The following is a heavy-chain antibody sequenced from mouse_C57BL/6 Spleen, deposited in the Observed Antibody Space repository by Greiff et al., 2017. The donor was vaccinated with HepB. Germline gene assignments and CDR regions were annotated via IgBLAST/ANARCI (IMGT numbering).Heavy chain of an antibody. CDR2: INPYNGGT. CDR1: GYTFTDYY. D-gene: IGHD4-1*01. V-gene: IGHV1-19*01. J-gene: IGHJ2*01. Sequence: EVKLQESGPVLVKPGASVKMSCKASGYTFTDYYMNWVKQSHGKSLEWIGVINPYNGGTSYNQKFKGKATLTVDKSSSTAYMELNSLTSEDSAVYYCAREVNWDPFDYWGQGTTLTVSS. CDR3: AREVNWDPFDY.